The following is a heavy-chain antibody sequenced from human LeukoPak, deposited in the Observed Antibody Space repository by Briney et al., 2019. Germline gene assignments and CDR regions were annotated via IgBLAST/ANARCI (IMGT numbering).Heavy chain of an antibody. CDR2: IRQDGSEK. CDR3: AREDQPRGTFDY. CDR1: GFTFSNYW. J-gene: IGHJ4*02. Sequence: GGSLRLSCAASGFTFSNYWMTWVRQAPGKGLEWVANIRQDGSEKYYVDSVKGRFTISRDNAKNSLYLQMNSLRAEDTALYYCAREDQPRGTFDYWGQGILVTVSS. D-gene: IGHD2-15*01. V-gene: IGHV3-7*05.